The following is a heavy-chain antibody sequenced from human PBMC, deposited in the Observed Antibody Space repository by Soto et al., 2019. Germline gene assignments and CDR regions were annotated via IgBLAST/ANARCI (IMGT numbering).Heavy chain of an antibody. CDR1: GFSFSSHS. CDR3: ARDMDAWYINGWYHYFDS. Sequence: QVQLVESGGGVVQPGRSLRLSCAASGFSFSSHSMHWVRQAPGKGLEWVAIIWHDGSYKYYADSVKGRFTISKDNSKNTLYLQMDSLRPEDTAVYYCARDMDAWYINGWYHYFDSWGLGTLVAVS. V-gene: IGHV3-33*01. D-gene: IGHD6-19*01. J-gene: IGHJ4*02. CDR2: IWHDGSYK.